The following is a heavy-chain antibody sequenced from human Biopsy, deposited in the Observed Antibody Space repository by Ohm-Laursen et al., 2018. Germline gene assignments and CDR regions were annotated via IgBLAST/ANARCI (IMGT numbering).Heavy chain of an antibody. J-gene: IGHJ4*02. CDR2: IKSKTDGGTT. D-gene: IGHD6-13*01. Sequence: SLRLSCAASRFTFSNAWMNWVRQAPGKGLEWVGRIKSKTDGGTTDYAAPVKDRFTISRDDSKNTLYLQMNSLKTEDTAVYYCTTDTSSWYNYFDYWGQGTLVTVSS. CDR3: TTDTSSWYNYFDY. CDR1: RFTFSNAW. V-gene: IGHV3-15*01.